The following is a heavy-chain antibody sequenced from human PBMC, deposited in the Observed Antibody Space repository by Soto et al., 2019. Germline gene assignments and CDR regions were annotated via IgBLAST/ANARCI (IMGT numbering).Heavy chain of an antibody. CDR2: IYHTGTT. Sequence: SETLSLTCTVSGCSMSRGDYYWSWTWQPPGKGLEWIGFIYHTGTTYYSPSLKNRVTISVDSSKNQFSLKLDSVTAADTAVYYCARLGGYYQAFDSWGQGTLVTVS. V-gene: IGHV4-30-4*01. D-gene: IGHD3-22*01. J-gene: IGHJ4*02. CDR1: GCSMSRGDYY. CDR3: ARLGGYYQAFDS.